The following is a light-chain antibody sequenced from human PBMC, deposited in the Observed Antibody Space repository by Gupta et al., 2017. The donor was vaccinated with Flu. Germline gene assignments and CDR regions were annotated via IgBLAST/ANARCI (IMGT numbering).Light chain of an antibody. Sequence: SAPPQPRSVSGSPGPSVTISCTGRSSDFSASDRVSWYQQRPGKAPTLLLYDVTNWPSGVPDRFSGSKSGNTASLTISGRQAEEEADYYCCSYAGGGTWVFGTGTEVTVL. CDR1: SSDFSASDR. CDR2: DVT. J-gene: IGLJ1*01. CDR3: CSYAGGGTWV. V-gene: IGLV2-11*01.